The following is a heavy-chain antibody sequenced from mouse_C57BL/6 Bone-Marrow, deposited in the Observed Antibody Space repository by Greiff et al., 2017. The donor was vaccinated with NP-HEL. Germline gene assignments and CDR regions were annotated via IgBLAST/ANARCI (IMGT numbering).Heavy chain of an antibody. V-gene: IGHV1-18*01. J-gene: IGHJ4*01. CDR1: GYTFTDYN. D-gene: IGHD1-1*01. CDR2: ITPNNGGT. Sequence: EVQLQQSGPELVKPGASVKIPCKASGYTFTDYNMDWVKQSHGKSLEWIGDITPNNGGTIYNQKFKGKATLTVDKSSSTAYLELRSLTSEDTAVDYCARCDGSSSLPLDYWGQGTSVTVSS. CDR3: ARCDGSSSLPLDY.